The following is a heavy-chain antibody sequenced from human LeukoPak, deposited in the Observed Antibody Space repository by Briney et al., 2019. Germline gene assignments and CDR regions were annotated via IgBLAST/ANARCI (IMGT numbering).Heavy chain of an antibody. CDR3: ARVGSSGSFQH. J-gene: IGHJ1*01. V-gene: IGHV4-59*01. CDR1: GGSISSYY. CDR2: IYYSGST. Sequence: AWETLSLTCTVSGGSISSYYWSWIRQPPGKGLEWIGYIYYSGSTNYNPSLKSRVTISVDTSKNQFSLKLSSVTAADTAVYYCARVGSSGSFQHWGQGTLVTVSS. D-gene: IGHD6-19*01.